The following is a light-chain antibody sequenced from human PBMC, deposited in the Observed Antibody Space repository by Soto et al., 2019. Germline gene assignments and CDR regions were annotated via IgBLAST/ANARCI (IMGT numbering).Light chain of an antibody. CDR2: DAS. CDR3: QQYGSSQWT. J-gene: IGKJ1*01. Sequence: DIQMTQSPSSLSASVGDRVTITCRASQSISSYLNWYQQKPGKAPKVLIFDASSLESGVPSRFSGSGSGTDFTLTISRLEPEDFAVYYCQQYGSSQWTFGQGTKVDIK. CDR1: QSISSY. V-gene: IGKV1-39*01.